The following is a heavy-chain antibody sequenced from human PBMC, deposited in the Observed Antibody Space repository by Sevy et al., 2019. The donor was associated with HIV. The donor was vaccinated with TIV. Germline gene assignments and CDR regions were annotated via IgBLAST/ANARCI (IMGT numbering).Heavy chain of an antibody. CDR3: ARRAVHGEGRSFDI. CDR2: IFYTGIV. Sequence: LSETLSLTCAVSGDSLTVGSYYWGWIRQPPGEGLEWIGNIFYTGIVAYNPSLQSRVTISVDTSKNQFSLELKSVTAADTAAYFCARRAVHGEGRSFDIWGPGTTVTVSS. D-gene: IGHD1-1*01. CDR1: GDSLTVGSYY. V-gene: IGHV4-39*01. J-gene: IGHJ3*02.